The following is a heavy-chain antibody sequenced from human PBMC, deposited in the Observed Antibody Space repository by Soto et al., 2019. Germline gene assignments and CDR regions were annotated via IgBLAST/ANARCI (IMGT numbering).Heavy chain of an antibody. J-gene: IGHJ6*03. Sequence: GASVKVSCKASGYTFTGYYMHWVRQAPGQGLEWMGWINPYSGGTNYAQKFQGRVTMTTDTSTSTAYMELRSLRSDDTAVYYCARVSEQWYNYYYYMDVWGKGTTVTVSS. CDR2: INPYSGGT. V-gene: IGHV1-2*02. CDR3: ARVSEQWYNYYYYMDV. D-gene: IGHD6-19*01. CDR1: GYTFTGYY.